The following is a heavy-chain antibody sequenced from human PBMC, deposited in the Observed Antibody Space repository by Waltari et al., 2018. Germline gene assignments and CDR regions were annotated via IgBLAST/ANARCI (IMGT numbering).Heavy chain of an antibody. CDR2: ISGSGGST. Sequence: EVQLLESGGGLVQPGGSLILSCAASGFTFSSYALSWVRQAPGKGLEWVSAISGSGGSTYYADSVKGRFTISRDNSKNTLYLKMNSLRAEDTAVYYCAKDLSGITIFGGGQGTLVTVSS. CDR3: AKDLSGITIFG. D-gene: IGHD3-3*01. V-gene: IGHV3-23*01. J-gene: IGHJ4*02. CDR1: GFTFSSYA.